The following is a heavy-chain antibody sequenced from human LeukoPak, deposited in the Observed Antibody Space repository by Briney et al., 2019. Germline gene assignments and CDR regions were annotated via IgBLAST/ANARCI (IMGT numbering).Heavy chain of an antibody. CDR3: ARDKGQQLVLDDY. Sequence: SVKVSCKASGGTFCSYAISWVRQAPGQGLEWMGGIIPIFGTANYAQKFQGRVTITTDESTSTAYMELSSLRSEDTAVYYCARDKGQQLVLDDYWGQGTLVTVSS. CDR2: IIPIFGTA. CDR1: GGTFCSYA. V-gene: IGHV1-69*05. D-gene: IGHD6-13*01. J-gene: IGHJ4*02.